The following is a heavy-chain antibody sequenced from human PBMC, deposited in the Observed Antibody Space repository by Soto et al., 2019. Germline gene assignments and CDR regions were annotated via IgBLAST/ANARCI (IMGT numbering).Heavy chain of an antibody. CDR3: AKDLYGAGWYNYFDP. J-gene: IGHJ5*02. CDR2: ISHDGGEK. CDR1: GFTFSTTG. D-gene: IGHD6-19*01. V-gene: IGHV3-30*18. Sequence: QVHLVESGGGVVQPGRSLRLSCAASGFTFSTTGMHWVRQAPGKGLEWVAMISHDGGEKYYTDSVKGRFTISRDTSKNTLYLQMNRLRPADTAMYHCAKDLYGAGWYNYFDPWGQGTLVTVSS.